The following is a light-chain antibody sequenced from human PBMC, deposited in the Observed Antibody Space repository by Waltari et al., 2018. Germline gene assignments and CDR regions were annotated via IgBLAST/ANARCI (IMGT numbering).Light chain of an antibody. V-gene: IGKV3-15*01. J-gene: IGKJ4*01. CDR2: GAS. CDR1: QSVTSN. CDR3: QQYNSWPPLT. Sequence: EIVMTQSPATLSVSPGDRATLSCRASQSVTSNLAWYQQEPGQAPRLLIYGASTRATGIPARFSGSGSGTEFTLTISSLQSEDFAVYFCQQYNSWPPLTFGGGTKVEIK.